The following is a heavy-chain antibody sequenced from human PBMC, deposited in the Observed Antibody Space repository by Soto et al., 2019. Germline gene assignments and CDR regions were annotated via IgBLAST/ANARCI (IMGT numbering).Heavy chain of an antibody. J-gene: IGHJ5*02. D-gene: IGHD3-10*01. CDR1: GYTFTNYG. Sequence: ASVKVSCKASGYTFTNYGISWVRQAPGQGLEWMGWISAYNGNTKYAQKRQGRVTMTTDTSTSTAYMELRSLRSADTAVYYCARGVGSGSYYNQYNWFDPWGQGTLVTVSS. CDR2: ISAYNGNT. CDR3: ARGVGSGSYYNQYNWFDP. V-gene: IGHV1-18*01.